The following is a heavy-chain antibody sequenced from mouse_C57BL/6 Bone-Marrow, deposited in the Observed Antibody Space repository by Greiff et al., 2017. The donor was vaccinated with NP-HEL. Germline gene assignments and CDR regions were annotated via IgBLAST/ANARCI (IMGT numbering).Heavy chain of an antibody. V-gene: IGHV12-3*01. Sequence: VKLQESGPGLVKPSQSLFLTCSITGFPITSGYYCIWIRQSPGNPLEWMGYITHSGEPFYNPSLKSPNSITRETSKNQFFLQLNSVTTEDTAMYYCAGDSSGYGDFDYWGQGTTLTVSA. CDR2: ITHSGEP. D-gene: IGHD3-2*02. J-gene: IGHJ2*01. CDR3: AGDSSGYGDFDY. CDR1: GFPITSGYY.